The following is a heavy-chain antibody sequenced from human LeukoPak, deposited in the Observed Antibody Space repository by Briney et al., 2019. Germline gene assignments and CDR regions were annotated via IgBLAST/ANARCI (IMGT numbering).Heavy chain of an antibody. CDR3: ASTAKETEMANYYYYGMDV. V-gene: IGHV3-53*01. CDR1: GFTVSSTY. CDR2: IYRDGTT. J-gene: IGHJ6*02. Sequence: GGSLRLSCAASGFTVSSTYISWVRQAPGKGLEWVSVIYRDGTTPYADSVKGRFTISRDNSKNTVYLQMNSLRAEDTAVYYCASTAKETEMANYYYYGMDVWGQGTTVTVSS. D-gene: IGHD5-24*01.